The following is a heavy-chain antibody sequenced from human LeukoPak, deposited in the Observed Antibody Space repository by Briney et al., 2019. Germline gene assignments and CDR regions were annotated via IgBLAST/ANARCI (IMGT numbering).Heavy chain of an antibody. V-gene: IGHV3-21*01. J-gene: IGHJ6*02. CDR1: GFTFSSYS. D-gene: IGHD2-2*01. Sequence: GGSLRLSCAASGFTFSSYSMNWVRQAPGKGLEWVSSISSSSSYIYYADSVKGRFTISRDNAKNSLYLQMNSPRAEDTAVYYCARDFPRRGRIVVVPAAYYYYYGMDVWGQGTTVTVSS. CDR3: ARDFPRRGRIVVVPAAYYYYYGMDV. CDR2: ISSSSSYI.